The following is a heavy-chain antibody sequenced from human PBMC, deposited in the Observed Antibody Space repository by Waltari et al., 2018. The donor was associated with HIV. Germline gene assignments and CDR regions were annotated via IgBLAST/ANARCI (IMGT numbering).Heavy chain of an antibody. CDR1: GGSISSSSYY. CDR2: IYYSGST. Sequence: QLQLQESGPGLVKPSETLSLTCTVSGGSISSSSYYWGWIRQPPGKGLEWIGSIYYSGSTYYNPSLKSRVTISVDTSKNQFSLKLSSVTAADTAVYYCARTGLEGYGSGGSCSAGESIGWGQGTLVTVSS. CDR3: ARTGLEGYGSGGSCSAGESIG. D-gene: IGHD2-15*01. V-gene: IGHV4-39*07. J-gene: IGHJ4*02.